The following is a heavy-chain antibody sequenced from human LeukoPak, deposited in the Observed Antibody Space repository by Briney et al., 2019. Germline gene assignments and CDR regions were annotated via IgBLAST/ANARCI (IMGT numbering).Heavy chain of an antibody. CDR3: AKDGTRTTVTSFDY. CDR1: GFTFSSYA. V-gene: IGHV3-23*01. Sequence: GGSLRLSCAASGFTFSSYAMSWVRQAPGKGLEWVSAISGSGGSTYYADSEKGRFTISRDNSKNTLYLQMNSLRAEDTAVYYCAKDGTRTTVTSFDYWGQGTLVTVSS. J-gene: IGHJ4*02. D-gene: IGHD4-17*01. CDR2: ISGSGGST.